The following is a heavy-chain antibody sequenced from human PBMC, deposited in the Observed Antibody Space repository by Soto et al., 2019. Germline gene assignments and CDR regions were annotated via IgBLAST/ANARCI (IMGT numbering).Heavy chain of an antibody. CDR2: ITHSGTT. Sequence: QVQLQQWGAGLVKPSGTLSLICAVSGGSLSGNCWSWVRQTPGKGPEWIGEITHSGTTNYNPSLKSRFTMSLHMSTNQFSLKVNSVTAADTAVYYCARLATVTITHHVVRRPFDVSGQDTMVTGSS. J-gene: IGHJ3*01. V-gene: IGHV4-34*01. CDR3: ARLATVTITHHVVRRPFDV. D-gene: IGHD3-10*02. CDR1: GGSLSGNC.